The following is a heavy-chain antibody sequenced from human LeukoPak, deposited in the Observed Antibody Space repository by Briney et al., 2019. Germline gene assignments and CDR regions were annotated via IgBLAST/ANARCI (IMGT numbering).Heavy chain of an antibody. CDR1: GGSISNGNYY. J-gene: IGHJ4*02. V-gene: IGHV4-31*03. CDR2: VYYSVST. D-gene: IGHD2-15*01. Sequence: SETLSLTCTVSGGSISNGNYYWSCIRQHPGKGLGWVGYVYYSVSTYYNPSLKSRVTISVDTSKNQFSLKLSSVTAADTAVYYGATVGSGTVLFDSWGQGNLVTVSS. CDR3: ATVGSGTVLFDS.